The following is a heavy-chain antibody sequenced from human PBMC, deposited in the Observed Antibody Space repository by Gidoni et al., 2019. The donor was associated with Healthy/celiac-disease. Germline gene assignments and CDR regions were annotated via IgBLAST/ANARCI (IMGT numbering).Heavy chain of an antibody. J-gene: IGHJ6*02. Sequence: EVQLLESGGGLVQPGGSLRLSCAASGFTFRTCAMSWVRQAPGKGLEWVSAISGSGGSTYYADSVKGRFTISRDNSKNTLYLQMNSLRAEDTAVYYCAKGLRIAVAAGYGMDVWGQGTTVTVSS. V-gene: IGHV3-23*01. D-gene: IGHD6-19*01. CDR2: ISGSGGST. CDR3: AKGLRIAVAAGYGMDV. CDR1: GFTFRTCA.